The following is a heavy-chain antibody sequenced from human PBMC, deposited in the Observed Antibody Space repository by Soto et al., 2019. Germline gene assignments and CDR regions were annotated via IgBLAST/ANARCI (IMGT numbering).Heavy chain of an antibody. V-gene: IGHV4-39*01. J-gene: IGHJ6*04. Sequence: SETLSLTCTVSGGSISSSSYYWGWIRQPPGKGLEWIGSIYYSGSTYYNPSLKSRVTISVDTSKNQFSLKLSSVTAADTAVYYCARHHITIGAEDVWGKGTTVTVSS. CDR2: IYYSGST. D-gene: IGHD3-3*01. CDR1: GGSISSSSYY. CDR3: ARHHITIGAEDV.